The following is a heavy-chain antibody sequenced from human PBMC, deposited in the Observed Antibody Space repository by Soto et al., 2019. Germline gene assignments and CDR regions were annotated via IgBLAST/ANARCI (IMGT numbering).Heavy chain of an antibody. CDR3: AKDWGGFTVSGWFDP. D-gene: IGHD4-4*01. V-gene: IGHV3-30*18. CDR2: ISYDGSNK. Sequence: GGSLRLSCAASGFTFSSYGMHWVHQAPGKGLEWVAVISYDGSNKYYADSVKGRFTTSRDNSKNTLYLQMNSLRAEDTAVYYCAKDWGGFTVSGWFDPWGQGTLVTVSS. J-gene: IGHJ5*02. CDR1: GFTFSSYG.